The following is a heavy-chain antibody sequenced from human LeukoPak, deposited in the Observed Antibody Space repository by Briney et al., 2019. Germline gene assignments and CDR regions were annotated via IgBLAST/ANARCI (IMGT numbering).Heavy chain of an antibody. V-gene: IGHV3-7*01. J-gene: IGHJ4*02. D-gene: IGHD6-19*01. CDR1: GCTFSTHW. Sequence: GGSLTLSCADSGCTFSTHWMSWFRQVPGTGLEWVAGIKPDGSEKYYVDSVKRRFTISRDNAKNSLYLQLNSLTDEDTALFYCARDRGGSGWYEFESWGQGTLVSVSS. CDR2: IKPDGSEK. CDR3: ARDRGGSGWYEFES.